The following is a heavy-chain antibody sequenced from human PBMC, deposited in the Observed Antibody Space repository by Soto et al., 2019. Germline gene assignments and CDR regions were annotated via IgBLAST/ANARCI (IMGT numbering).Heavy chain of an antibody. CDR3: ARGLRPYRRDGYNR. V-gene: IGHV4-34*01. J-gene: IGHJ4*02. CDR2: INHSGST. CDR1: GGSFSGYY. D-gene: IGHD5-12*01. Sequence: SETLSLTCAVYGGSFSGYYWSWIRQPPGKGLEWIGEINHSGSTNYNPSLKSRVTISVDTSKNQFSLKLSSVTAADTAVYYCARGLRPYRRDGYNRWGQGTLVTVSS.